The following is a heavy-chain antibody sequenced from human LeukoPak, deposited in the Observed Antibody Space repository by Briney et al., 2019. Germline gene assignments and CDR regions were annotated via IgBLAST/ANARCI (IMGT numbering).Heavy chain of an antibody. D-gene: IGHD1-26*01. J-gene: IGHJ4*02. CDR1: GGTFSSYT. Sequence: ASVKVSCKASGGTFSSYTISWVRQAPGQGLEWMGRIIPIFGTANYAQKFQGRVTITTDESTSTAYMELSSLRSEDTAVYYCAREPKWELPPDYWGQGTLVTVSS. CDR2: IIPIFGTA. CDR3: AREPKWELPPDY. V-gene: IGHV1-69*05.